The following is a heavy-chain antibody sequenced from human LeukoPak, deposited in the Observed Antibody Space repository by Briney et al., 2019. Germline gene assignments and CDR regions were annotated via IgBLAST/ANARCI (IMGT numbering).Heavy chain of an antibody. J-gene: IGHJ4*02. CDR2: ISGSGGST. Sequence: GGSLRLSCAASGFTFSSYAMSWVRQAPGKRLEWVSEISGSGGSTYYADSVKGRFSISRDNSKNTVFLQMNSLRVEDTAVYYCAKQEGPFDYWGQGTLVTVSS. CDR1: GFTFSSYA. V-gene: IGHV3-23*01. CDR3: AKQEGPFDY.